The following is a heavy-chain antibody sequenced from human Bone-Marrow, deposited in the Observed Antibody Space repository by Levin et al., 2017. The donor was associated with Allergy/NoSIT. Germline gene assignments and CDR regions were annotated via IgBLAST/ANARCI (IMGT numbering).Heavy chain of an antibody. CDR1: GGTFSSYA. V-gene: IGHV1-69*13. CDR3: AREMATITNYYYYYGMDV. Sequence: SVKVSCKASGGTFSSYAISWVRQAPGQGLEWMGGIIPIFGTANYAQKFQGRVTITADESTSTAYMELSSRRSEDTAVYYCAREMATITNYYYYYGMDVWGQGTTVTVSS. J-gene: IGHJ6*02. D-gene: IGHD5-24*01. CDR2: IIPIFGTA.